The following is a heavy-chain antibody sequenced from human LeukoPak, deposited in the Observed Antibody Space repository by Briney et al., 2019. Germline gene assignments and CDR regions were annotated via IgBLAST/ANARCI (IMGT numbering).Heavy chain of an antibody. CDR2: IRGSGGST. CDR1: GFTFSSYA. D-gene: IGHD6-13*01. Sequence: GGSLRLSCAASGFTFSSYAMSWVRQAPGKGLEWVSAIRGSGGSTYYADSVKGRFTISRDNSKNTLYLQMNSLRAEDTAVYYCAKLNSPIAAPFSLRPNYGMDVWGQGTTVTVSS. CDR3: AKLNSPIAAPFSLRPNYGMDV. J-gene: IGHJ6*02. V-gene: IGHV3-23*01.